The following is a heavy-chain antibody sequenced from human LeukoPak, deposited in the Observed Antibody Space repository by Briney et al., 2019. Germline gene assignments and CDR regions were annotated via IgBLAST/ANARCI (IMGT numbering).Heavy chain of an antibody. CDR2: IYYSGST. CDR1: GGSISSYY. J-gene: IGHJ4*02. CDR3: ARGSGAFDD. V-gene: IGHV4-59*01. Sequence: PSETLSLTCTVSGGSISSYYWSWIRQPQGKGLEWIGYIYYSGSTNYNPSLKSRVTISVDTSKNQFSLKLNSVTAADTAVYNCARGSGAFDDWGQGTLVAVSS.